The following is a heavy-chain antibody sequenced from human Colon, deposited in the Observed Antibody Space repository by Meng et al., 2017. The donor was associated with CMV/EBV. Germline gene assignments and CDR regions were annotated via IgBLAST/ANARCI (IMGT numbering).Heavy chain of an antibody. Sequence: GGSLRLSCAASGFTFFSNAMTWFRQAPGKGLEWVASIDGSGRRTYYADSVKGRFTISRDNSKNTLSLQRNSLRAEDTAVYYGTKDGGYTRSNNWYAAFDIWGQGTMVTVSS. V-gene: IGHV3-23*01. D-gene: IGHD2-2*01. CDR1: GFTFFSNA. CDR3: TKDGGYTRSNNWYAAFDI. J-gene: IGHJ3*02. CDR2: IDGSGRRT.